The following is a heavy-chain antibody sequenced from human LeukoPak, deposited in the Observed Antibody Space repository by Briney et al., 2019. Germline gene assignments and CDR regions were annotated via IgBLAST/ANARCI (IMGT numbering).Heavy chain of an antibody. D-gene: IGHD2/OR15-2a*01. CDR2: IYTSGST. V-gene: IGHV4-4*09. Sequence: SETLSLTCTVSGGSISSYYWSWIRQPPGKGLEWIGYIYTSGSTNYSPSLKSRVTISVDTSKNQFSLKLSSVTAADTAVYYCARTLDWFDPWGQGTLVTVSS. CDR3: ARTLDWFDP. CDR1: GGSISSYY. J-gene: IGHJ5*02.